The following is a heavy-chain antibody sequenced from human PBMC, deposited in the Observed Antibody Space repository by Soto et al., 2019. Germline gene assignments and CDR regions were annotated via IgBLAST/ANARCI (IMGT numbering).Heavy chain of an antibody. J-gene: IGHJ4*02. D-gene: IGHD3-16*01. CDR1: GFTFSDYG. CDR2: INNAGVNT. V-gene: IGHV3-23*01. CDR3: AGQLWDTDY. Sequence: EVQLLESGGGLVQPGGSQILSCAASGFTFSDYGMSWVRQAPGKGLEWASSINNAGVNTHYAGSVEGRFTIFRDNSKNTLYLLMHSLRAEDTAIYYCAGQLWDTDYWGQGTLVTVSS.